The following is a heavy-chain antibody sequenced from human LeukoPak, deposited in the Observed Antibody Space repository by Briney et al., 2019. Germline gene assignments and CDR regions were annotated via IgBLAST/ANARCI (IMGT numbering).Heavy chain of an antibody. CDR2: INPNSGGT. CDR1: GYTFTGYY. J-gene: IGHJ4*02. Sequence: AASVKVSCKASGYTFTGYYMHWVRQAPGQGLEWMGWINPNSGGTNYAQKFQGRVTMTRDTSIGTAYMELCRLRSDDTAVYYCARDRGYSYGYVAYWGQGTLVTVS. CDR3: ARDRGYSYGYVAY. V-gene: IGHV1-2*02. D-gene: IGHD5-18*01.